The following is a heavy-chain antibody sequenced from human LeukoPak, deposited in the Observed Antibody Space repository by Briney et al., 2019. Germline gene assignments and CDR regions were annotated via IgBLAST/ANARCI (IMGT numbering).Heavy chain of an antibody. CDR3: ARESYMDV. Sequence: GGSLRLSCAASGFTFSSYWMNWVRQAPGKGLEWVANIKQDGSEKYYVDSVKGRFTISRDNSKNTLYLQMNSLRADDTAVYYCARESYMDVWGKGTTVTVSS. CDR2: IKQDGSEK. J-gene: IGHJ6*03. CDR1: GFTFSSYW. V-gene: IGHV3-7*01.